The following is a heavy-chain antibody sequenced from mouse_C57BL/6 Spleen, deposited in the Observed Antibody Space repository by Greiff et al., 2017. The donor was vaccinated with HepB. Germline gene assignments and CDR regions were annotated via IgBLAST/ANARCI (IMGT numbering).Heavy chain of an antibody. CDR2: INPSNGGT. D-gene: IGHD1-1*01. Sequence: QVQLQQPGTELVKPGASVKLSCKASGYTFTSYWMHWVKQRPGQGLEWIGNINPSNGGTNYNEKFKSKATLTVDKSSSTAYMQLSSLTSEDSAVYYWAREVTTVVERRRYFDYWGQGTTLTVSS. CDR1: GYTFTSYW. V-gene: IGHV1-53*01. J-gene: IGHJ2*01. CDR3: AREVTTVVERRRYFDY.